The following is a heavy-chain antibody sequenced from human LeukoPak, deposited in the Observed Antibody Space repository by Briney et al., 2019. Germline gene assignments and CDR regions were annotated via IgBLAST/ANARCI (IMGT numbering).Heavy chain of an antibody. J-gene: IGHJ4*02. CDR2: IYHSGST. D-gene: IGHD3-22*01. Sequence: TSETLSLTCAVSGGSISSGGYSWSWIRQPPGKGLEWIGYIYHSGSTYYNPSLKSRVTISVDRSKNQFSLKLSSVTAADTAVYYCARVVVVATYLDYWGQGTLVTVSS. V-gene: IGHV4-30-2*01. CDR1: GGSISSGGYS. CDR3: ARVVVVATYLDY.